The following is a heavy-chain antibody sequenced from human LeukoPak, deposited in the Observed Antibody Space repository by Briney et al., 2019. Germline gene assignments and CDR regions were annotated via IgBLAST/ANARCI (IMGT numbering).Heavy chain of an antibody. V-gene: IGHV3-33*01. Sequence: GGSLRLFCAASGFTFSSYGMHWVRQAPGKGLEWVAVIWYDGSNKYYADSVKGRFTISRDNSKNTLYLKMNSLRAEDTAVYYCARDPFDYYGSGSYGGYFDYWGQGTLVTVSS. CDR2: IWYDGSNK. CDR3: ARDPFDYYGSGSYGGYFDY. CDR1: GFTFSSYG. D-gene: IGHD3-10*01. J-gene: IGHJ4*02.